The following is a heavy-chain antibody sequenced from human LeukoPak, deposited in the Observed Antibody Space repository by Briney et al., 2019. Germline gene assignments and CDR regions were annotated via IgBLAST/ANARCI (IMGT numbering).Heavy chain of an antibody. V-gene: IGHV3-66*01. CDR3: ALGLVTDY. CDR2: IYSGGST. CDR1: GFTVSSNF. D-gene: IGHD3-9*01. Sequence: PGGSLRLSCAASGFTVSSNFMSWVRQAPGKGLEWVSVIYSGGSTYYADSVKGRFTISRDNSKNTLYLQMNSLSVEDTAVYYCALGLVTDYWGQGTLVTVSS. J-gene: IGHJ4*02.